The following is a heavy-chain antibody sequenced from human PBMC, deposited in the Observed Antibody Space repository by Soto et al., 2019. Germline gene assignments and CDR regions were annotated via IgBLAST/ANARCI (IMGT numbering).Heavy chain of an antibody. D-gene: IGHD3-10*01. CDR3: ARVVSRAFDI. CDR2: IKQDGSEK. Sequence: GGSLRLSCADSGFTFSSYWMSWVRQAPGKGMEWVANIKQDGSEKYYVDSVKGRFTISRDNAKNSLYLQMNSLRAEDTAVYYCARVVSRAFDIWGQGTMVTVSS. CDR1: GFTFSSYW. J-gene: IGHJ3*02. V-gene: IGHV3-7*03.